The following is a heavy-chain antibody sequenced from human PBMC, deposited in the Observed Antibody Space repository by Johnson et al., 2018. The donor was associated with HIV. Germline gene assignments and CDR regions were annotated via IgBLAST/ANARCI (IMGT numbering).Heavy chain of an antibody. D-gene: IGHD2-15*01. CDR3: ARVACGRSYREVFDI. CDR2: IWYDGSNK. V-gene: IGHV3-33*08. CDR1: GFTFSSSG. Sequence: QVQVLESGGGVVQPGRSLRLSCVASGFTFSSSGMHWVRPAPGKGLEWVAVIWYDGSNKYYADSVKGRFTIYRDNSKNTLYLQMKSLRAEDTAVYYCARVACGRSYREVFDIWSQGTMVTVSS. J-gene: IGHJ3*02.